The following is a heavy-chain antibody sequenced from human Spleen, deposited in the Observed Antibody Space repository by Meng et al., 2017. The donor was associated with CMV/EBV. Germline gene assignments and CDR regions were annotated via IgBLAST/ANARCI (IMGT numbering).Heavy chain of an antibody. J-gene: IGHJ6*02. CDR2: IYYSGTT. Sequence: SETLSLTCTVSGGSISSGTSYWGWIRQSSGKGLAWIGSIYYSGTTSYNPSLKSRVTISVDTSKNQFSLELRSVTAADTAVYYCARVLRLHYAMDVWGQGTTVTVSS. CDR3: ARVLRLHYAMDV. V-gene: IGHV4-39*07. CDR1: GGSISSGTSY. D-gene: IGHD6-25*01.